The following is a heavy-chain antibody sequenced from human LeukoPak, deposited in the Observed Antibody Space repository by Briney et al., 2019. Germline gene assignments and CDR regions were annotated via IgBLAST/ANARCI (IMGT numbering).Heavy chain of an antibody. Sequence: GGSLRLSCAASGFTFSDYSVNWVRQAPGKGLEWVSYVSSGGCTIYYADSVKGRFTISRDNAKNSLYLQMNSLRDEDTAVYYCARVAAGYSVNSFDYWGQGTLVTVSS. CDR2: VSSGGCTI. CDR1: GFTFSDYS. CDR3: ARVAAGYSVNSFDY. J-gene: IGHJ4*02. D-gene: IGHD4-23*01. V-gene: IGHV3-48*02.